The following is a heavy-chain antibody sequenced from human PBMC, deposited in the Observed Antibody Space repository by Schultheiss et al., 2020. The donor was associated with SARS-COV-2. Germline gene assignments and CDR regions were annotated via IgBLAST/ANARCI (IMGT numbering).Heavy chain of an antibody. CDR2: IWYDGSNE. CDR3: AKDKAVASTDHELGY. J-gene: IGHJ4*02. Sequence: GGSLRLSCAASGFTFSSYGMHWVRQAPGKGLEWVAVIWYDGSNEYYGHSVKGRFTISRDNSKNTLYLQMNSLRPEDTAVYYCAKDKAVASTDHELGYWGQGTLVTVSS. CDR1: GFTFSSYG. D-gene: IGHD6-19*01. V-gene: IGHV3-30*02.